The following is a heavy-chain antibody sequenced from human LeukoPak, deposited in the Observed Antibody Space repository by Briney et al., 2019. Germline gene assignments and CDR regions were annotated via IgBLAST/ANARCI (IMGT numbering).Heavy chain of an antibody. J-gene: IGHJ3*02. CDR1: GYTFTSYG. CDR3: ARDTAWGYYDSSFDAFDI. V-gene: IGHV1-18*01. CDR2: ISAYNGNT. Sequence: ASVKVSCKASGYTFTSYGISWARQAPGQGLEWMGWISAYNGNTNYAQKLQGRVTMTTDTSTSTAYMELRSLRSDDTAVYYCARDTAWGYYDSSFDAFDIWGQGTMVTVSS. D-gene: IGHD3-22*01.